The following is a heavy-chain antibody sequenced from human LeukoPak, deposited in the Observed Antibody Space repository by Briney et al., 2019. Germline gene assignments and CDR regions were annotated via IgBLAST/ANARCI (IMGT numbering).Heavy chain of an antibody. J-gene: IGHJ3*02. Sequence: PGGSLRLSCAASGFTFSSYAMHWVRQAPGKGLEWVAVISYDGSNKYYADSVKGRFTISRDNAKNSLYLQMNSLRAEDTAVYYCARDINSYGYPSAFDIWGQGTMVTVSS. V-gene: IGHV3-30*04. CDR2: ISYDGSNK. D-gene: IGHD5-18*01. CDR1: GFTFSSYA. CDR3: ARDINSYGYPSAFDI.